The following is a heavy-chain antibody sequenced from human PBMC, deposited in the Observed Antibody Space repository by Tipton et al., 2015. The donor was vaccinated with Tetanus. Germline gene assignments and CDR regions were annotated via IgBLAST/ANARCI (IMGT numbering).Heavy chain of an antibody. D-gene: IGHD1-26*01. CDR2: ISWNSGSI. CDR3: AKDREWELLLDAFDI. Sequence: SLRLSCAASGFTFDDYAMHWVRQAPGKGLEWVLGISWNSGSIGYADSVKGRFTISRDNAKNSLYLQMNSLRAEDTALYYCAKDREWELLLDAFDIWGQGTMVTVSS. V-gene: IGHV3-9*01. CDR1: GFTFDDYA. J-gene: IGHJ3*02.